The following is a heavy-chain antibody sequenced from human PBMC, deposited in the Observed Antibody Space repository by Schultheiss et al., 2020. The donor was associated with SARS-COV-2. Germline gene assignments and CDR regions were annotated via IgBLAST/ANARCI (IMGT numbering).Heavy chain of an antibody. V-gene: IGHV3-30*02. J-gene: IGHJ5*02. CDR3: AKDPRPYATTPRGWFDP. CDR2: IRYDGSNK. CDR1: GFTFSSYG. D-gene: IGHD2-8*01. Sequence: GGSLRLSCAASGFTFSSYGMHWVRQAPGKGLEWVAFIRYDGSNKYYADSVKGRFTISRDNSKNTLYLQMNSLRAEDTAVYYCAKDPRPYATTPRGWFDPWVQGTLVTVAS.